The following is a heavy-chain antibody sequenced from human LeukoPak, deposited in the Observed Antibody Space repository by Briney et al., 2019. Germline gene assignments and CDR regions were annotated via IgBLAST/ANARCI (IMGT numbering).Heavy chain of an antibody. J-gene: IGHJ4*02. Sequence: GGSLRLSCAASGFTFSSYSMNWVRQAPGKGLEWVSYISSSSSTIYYADSVKGRFTISRDNAKNSLYLQMNSLRAEDTAVYYCARERFGRSSWYYFDYWGQGTLVTVSS. CDR3: ARERFGRSSWYYFDY. CDR2: ISSSSSTI. CDR1: GFTFSSYS. D-gene: IGHD6-13*01. V-gene: IGHV3-48*04.